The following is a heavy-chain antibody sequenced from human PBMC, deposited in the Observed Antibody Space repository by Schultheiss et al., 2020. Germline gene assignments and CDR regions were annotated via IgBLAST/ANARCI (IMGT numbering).Heavy chain of an antibody. CDR1: GGTFSSYA. J-gene: IGHJ6*02. Sequence: ASVKVSCKASGGTFSSYAISWVRQAPGQGLEWMGWINPNSGGTNYAQKFQGWVTMTRDTSISTAYMELSRLRSDDTAVYYCARDPNQGITMVQGPPGYYGMDVWGQGTTVTVSS. D-gene: IGHD3-10*01. V-gene: IGHV1-2*04. CDR2: INPNSGGT. CDR3: ARDPNQGITMVQGPPGYYGMDV.